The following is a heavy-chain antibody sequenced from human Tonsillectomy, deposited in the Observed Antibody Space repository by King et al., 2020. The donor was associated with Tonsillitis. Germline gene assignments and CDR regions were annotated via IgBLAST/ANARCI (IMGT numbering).Heavy chain of an antibody. D-gene: IGHD4-17*01. CDR1: GGSMSRYF. Sequence: QLQESGPGLVKPSETLSLTCTVSGGSMSRYFWNWIRQPPGKGLEWIGYIYYSGSTKYNPSLKGRVTISLDTSRNQFSLNLSPVTAADTAVYYCAREDPLISCDYGVVHFDTWGQGTLVTVSS. V-gene: IGHV4-59*01. CDR2: IYYSGST. J-gene: IGHJ4*02. CDR3: AREDPLISCDYGVVHFDT.